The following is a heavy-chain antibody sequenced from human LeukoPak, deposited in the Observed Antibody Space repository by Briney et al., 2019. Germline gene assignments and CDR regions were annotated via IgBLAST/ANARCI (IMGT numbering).Heavy chain of an antibody. D-gene: IGHD2/OR15-2a*01. V-gene: IGHV4-34*01. CDR2: INHSGST. CDR1: GGSFSGYY. CDR3: ARTRIYRSFLDY. Sequence: SETLSLTCAVYGGSFSGYYWSWIRQPPGKGLEWIGEINHSGSTNYNPSLKSRVTISVDTSKNQFSLKLSSVTAADTAVYYCARTRIYRSFLDYWGQGTLVTVSS. J-gene: IGHJ4*02.